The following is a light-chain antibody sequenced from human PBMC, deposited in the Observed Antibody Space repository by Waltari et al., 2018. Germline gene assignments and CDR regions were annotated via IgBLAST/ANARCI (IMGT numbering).Light chain of an antibody. CDR2: DAS. J-gene: IGKJ1*01. CDR3: QKYVNLPAT. Sequence: TLSCRASQSVGRYLSWYQQKPGQAPRLLIYDASTRATGIPDRFSGSGSGTDFSLTSSRLESEDFAVYYCQKYVNLPATFGQGTKVEIK. V-gene: IGKV3-20*01. CDR1: QSVGRY.